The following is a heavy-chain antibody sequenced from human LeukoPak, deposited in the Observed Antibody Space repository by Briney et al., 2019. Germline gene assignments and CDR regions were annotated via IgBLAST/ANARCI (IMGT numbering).Heavy chain of an antibody. D-gene: IGHD4-23*01. Sequence: RASETLSLTCPVCGGSISSYYWSWIRQPAGKGLEWIGRIYTSGSTYYNPSLKSRVTISVATSRNQFSLKLSSVTAADTAVYFCARFNFGNVAAHIDYWGPGILVSVSS. CDR3: ARFNFGNVAAHIDY. J-gene: IGHJ4*02. CDR1: GGSISSYY. CDR2: IYTSGST. V-gene: IGHV4-4*07.